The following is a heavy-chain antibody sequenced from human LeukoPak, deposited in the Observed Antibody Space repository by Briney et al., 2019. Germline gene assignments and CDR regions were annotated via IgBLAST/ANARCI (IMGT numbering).Heavy chain of an antibody. J-gene: IGHJ4*02. CDR1: GGSISSIGYC. CDR3: VRYVPSGQFDY. D-gene: IGHD3-10*01. CDR2: ICYSYSGTT. Sequence: PSETLSLTCTVSGGSISSIGYCWGWIRQPPGKGLEWIGSICYSYSGTTYYNPSLKSRLTISVDTSESQFSLKLNSVTAADTAIYYCVRYVPSGQFDYWGPGTLVTVSS. V-gene: IGHV4-39*07.